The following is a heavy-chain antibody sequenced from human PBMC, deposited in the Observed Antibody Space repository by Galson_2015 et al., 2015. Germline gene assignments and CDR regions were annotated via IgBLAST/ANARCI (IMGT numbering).Heavy chain of an antibody. D-gene: IGHD2-21*02. CDR3: ARFAEYCGGDCYTKDDY. CDR1: GYTFTSYD. Sequence: SVKVSCKASGYTFTSYDINWVRQATGQGLEWMGRINPNSGGTNYAQKFQGRVTMTRDTSISTAYMELSRLRSDDTAVYYCARFAEYCGGDCYTKDDYWGQGTLVTVSS. V-gene: IGHV1-2*06. J-gene: IGHJ4*02. CDR2: INPNSGGT.